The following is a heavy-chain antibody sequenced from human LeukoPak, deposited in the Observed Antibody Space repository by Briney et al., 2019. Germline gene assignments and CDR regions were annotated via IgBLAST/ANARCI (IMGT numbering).Heavy chain of an antibody. D-gene: IGHD3-22*01. J-gene: IGHJ4*02. CDR1: GYTFTSYG. CDR3: ARDQISGYYVY. CDR2: ISVYNGNT. Sequence: ASVKVSCKASGYTFTSYGISWVRQAPGQGLEWMGLISVYNGNTNYAQKLQGRVTMTTDTSTSTAYMELRSLRSDDTAVYYCARDQISGYYVYWGQGTLVTVSS. V-gene: IGHV1-18*01.